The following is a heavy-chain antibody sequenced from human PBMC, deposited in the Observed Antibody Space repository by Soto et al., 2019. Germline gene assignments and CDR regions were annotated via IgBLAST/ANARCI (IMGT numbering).Heavy chain of an antibody. CDR3: ARDYDILTGYSVFAFDI. D-gene: IGHD3-9*01. CDR2: ISSSSSTI. CDR1: GFTFSSYS. V-gene: IGHV3-48*01. J-gene: IGHJ3*02. Sequence: GGSLRLSCAASGFTFSSYSMNWVRQAPGKGLEWVSYISSSSSTIYYADSVKGRFTISRDNAKNSLYLQMNSLRAEDTAVYYCARDYDILTGYSVFAFDIWGQGTMVTVSS.